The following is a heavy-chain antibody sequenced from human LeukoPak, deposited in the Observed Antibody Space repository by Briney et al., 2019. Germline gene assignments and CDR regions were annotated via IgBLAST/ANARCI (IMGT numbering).Heavy chain of an antibody. V-gene: IGHV1-69*13. Sequence: SVKVSCKASGGTFSSYATSWVRQAPGQGLEWMGGIIPIFGTANYAQKFQGRVTITADESTSTAYMELSSLRSEDTAVYYCARGIIGYGVEKYYYYYGMDVWGQGTTVTVSS. D-gene: IGHD5-18*01. J-gene: IGHJ6*02. CDR3: ARGIIGYGVEKYYYYYGMDV. CDR1: GGTFSSYA. CDR2: IIPIFGTA.